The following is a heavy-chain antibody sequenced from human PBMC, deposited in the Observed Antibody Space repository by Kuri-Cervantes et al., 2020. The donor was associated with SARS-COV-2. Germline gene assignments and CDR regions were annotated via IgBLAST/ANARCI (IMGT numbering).Heavy chain of an antibody. CDR1: GYSISSGYY. CDR2: IYHSGST. Sequence: GSLRLSCAVSGYSISSGYYWGWIRQPPGKGLEWIGSIYHSGSTYYSPSLKSRVTISVDTSKNQFSMRLTSVTAADTAMYYCARTGRDYYFDYWGQGTLVTVSS. CDR3: ARTGRDYYFDY. V-gene: IGHV4-38-2*01. D-gene: IGHD3-10*01. J-gene: IGHJ4*02.